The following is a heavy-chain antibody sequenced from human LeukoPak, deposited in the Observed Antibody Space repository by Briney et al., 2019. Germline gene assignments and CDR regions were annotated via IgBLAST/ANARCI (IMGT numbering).Heavy chain of an antibody. V-gene: IGHV4-61*02. CDR3: ARAYYRATRSYYMDV. J-gene: IGHJ6*03. CDR1: GGSISSGSYY. Sequence: SQTLSLTCTVSGGSISSGSYYWSWIRQPAGKGLEWIGRIYTSGSTNYNPSLKSRVTISVDTSKNQFSLKLSSVTAADTAVYYCARAYYRATRSYYMDVWGKGTTVTVSS. CDR2: IYTSGST. D-gene: IGHD6-6*01.